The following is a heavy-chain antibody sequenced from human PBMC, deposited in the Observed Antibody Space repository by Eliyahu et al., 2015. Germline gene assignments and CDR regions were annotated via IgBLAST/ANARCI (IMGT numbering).Heavy chain of an antibody. J-gene: IGHJ2*01. CDR2: ISGSGGST. CDR1: GFTFSSYA. Sequence: EVQVLESGGGLAQPGGSLRLSCAASGFTFSSYAMSWVRQAPGKGLEWVSGISGSGGSTYYADSVKGRFTISRDNSKNTLYLQMNSLRAEDTAVYYCAKRRGGDYRNWHFDVWGRGTLVTVSS. D-gene: IGHD4-17*01. CDR3: AKRRGGDYRNWHFDV. V-gene: IGHV3-23*01.